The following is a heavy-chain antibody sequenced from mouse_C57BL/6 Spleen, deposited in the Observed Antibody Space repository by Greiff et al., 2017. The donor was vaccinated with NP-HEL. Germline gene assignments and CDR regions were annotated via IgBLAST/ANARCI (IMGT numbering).Heavy chain of an antibody. J-gene: IGHJ4*01. Sequence: VQLQQSGAELAGPGASVKMSCKASGYTFTSYTMHWVKQRPGQGLEWIGYINPSSGYTKYNQKFKDKATLTADKSSSTAYMQLSSLTSEDSAVYYCARWVSYAMDYWGQGTSVTVSS. CDR2: INPSSGYT. CDR1: GYTFTSYT. V-gene: IGHV1-4*01. CDR3: ARWVSYAMDY.